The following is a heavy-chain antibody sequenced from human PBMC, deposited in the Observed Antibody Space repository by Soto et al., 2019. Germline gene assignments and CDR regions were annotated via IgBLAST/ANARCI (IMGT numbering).Heavy chain of an antibody. CDR3: ATDSASGRTGTPYYYYGMDV. D-gene: IGHD1-1*01. CDR2: TSYRLKWYN. J-gene: IGHJ6*02. Sequence: TLSLTGAICGDSVSSNSAAWHWMRQSPSRGLEWLGRTSYRLKWYNDYAVSVNTRMTIHPGTPKNQLSLQLNSVTHEDAAVYYCATDSASGRTGTPYYYYGMDVWGRRTRGAVSS. CDR1: GDSVSSNSAA. V-gene: IGHV6-1*01.